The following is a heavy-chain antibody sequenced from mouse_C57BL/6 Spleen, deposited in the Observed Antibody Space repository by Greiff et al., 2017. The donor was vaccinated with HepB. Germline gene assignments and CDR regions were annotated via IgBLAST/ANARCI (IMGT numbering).Heavy chain of an antibody. CDR1: GFTFSDYG. D-gene: IGHD2-3*01. Sequence: EVMLVESGGGLVKPGGSLKLSCAASGFTFSDYGMHWVRQAPEKGLEWVAYISSGSSTIYYADTVKGRFTISRDNAKNTLFLQMTSLRSEDTAMYYCARWGYDGNFDVWGTGTTVTVSS. CDR2: ISSGSSTI. J-gene: IGHJ1*03. V-gene: IGHV5-17*01. CDR3: ARWGYDGNFDV.